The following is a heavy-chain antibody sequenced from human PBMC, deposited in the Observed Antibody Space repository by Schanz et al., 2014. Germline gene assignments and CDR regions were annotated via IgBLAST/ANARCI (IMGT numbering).Heavy chain of an antibody. V-gene: IGHV3-23*01. Sequence: VQLLESGGGLVRPGGSLRLSCAASGFTFSNYAMSWVRQAPGKGLEWVSAISGSGGSTYYADSVKGRFTISRDNSKNTLYLQMNSLRAEDTAVYYCAKDPSHGDYDYYFDYWGQGTLVTVSS. D-gene: IGHD3-22*01. CDR1: GFTFSNYA. J-gene: IGHJ4*02. CDR2: ISGSGGST. CDR3: AKDPSHGDYDYYFDY.